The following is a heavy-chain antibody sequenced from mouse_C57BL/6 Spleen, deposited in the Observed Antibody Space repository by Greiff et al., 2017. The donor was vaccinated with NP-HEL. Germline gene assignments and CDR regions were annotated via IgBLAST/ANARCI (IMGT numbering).Heavy chain of an antibody. CDR2: ISDGGSYT. J-gene: IGHJ2*01. CDR3: ARGGTNFYFDY. Sequence: EVMLVESGGGLVKPGGSLKLSCAASGFTFSSYAMSWVRQTPEKRLEWVATISDGGSYTYYPDNVKGRFTISRDNAKNNLYLQMSQLKSEDTAMYYCARGGTNFYFDYWGQGTTLTVSS. CDR1: GFTFSSYA. D-gene: IGHD4-1*01. V-gene: IGHV5-4*03.